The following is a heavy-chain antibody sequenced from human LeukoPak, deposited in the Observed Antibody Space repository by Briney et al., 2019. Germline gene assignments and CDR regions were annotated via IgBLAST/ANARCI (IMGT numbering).Heavy chain of an antibody. CDR1: GYSFTSYW. V-gene: IGHV5-51*01. Sequence: GESLKISCTGSGYSFTSYWIGWVRQMPGKGLEWMGIIYPGDSDTRYSPSFQGQVTISADKSISTAYLQWSSLKASDTAMYYCARGYYDFWSGYYSNYYYGMDVWGQGTTVTVSS. J-gene: IGHJ6*02. CDR2: IYPGDSDT. D-gene: IGHD3-3*01. CDR3: ARGYYDFWSGYYSNYYYGMDV.